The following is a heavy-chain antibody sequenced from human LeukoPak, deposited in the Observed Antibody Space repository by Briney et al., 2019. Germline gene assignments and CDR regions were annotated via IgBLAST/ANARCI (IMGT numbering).Heavy chain of an antibody. CDR1: GLTFSSYW. V-gene: IGHV3-74*01. J-gene: IGHJ4*02. D-gene: IGHD6-19*01. CDR2: INSDGSST. CDR3: ARDRGREWLVLDY. Sequence: GGSLRLSCAASGLTFSSYWMHWVRQAPGKGLVWVSRINSDGSSTSYADSVKGRFTISRDNAKNTLYLQMNSLRAEDTAVYYCARDRGREWLVLDYWGQGTLVTVSS.